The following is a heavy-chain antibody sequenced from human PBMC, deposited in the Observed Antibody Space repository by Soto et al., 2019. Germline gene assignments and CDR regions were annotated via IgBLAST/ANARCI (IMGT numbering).Heavy chain of an antibody. Sequence: GGSLRLSCAASGFTFSSYGMHWVRQAPGKGLEWVAVIWYDGSNKYYADSVKGRFTISRDNSKNTLYLQMNSLRAEDTAVYYCARGGDYGDYDAFDIWGQGTMVTVSS. J-gene: IGHJ3*02. CDR3: ARGGDYGDYDAFDI. CDR1: GFTFSSYG. D-gene: IGHD4-17*01. CDR2: IWYDGSNK. V-gene: IGHV3-33*01.